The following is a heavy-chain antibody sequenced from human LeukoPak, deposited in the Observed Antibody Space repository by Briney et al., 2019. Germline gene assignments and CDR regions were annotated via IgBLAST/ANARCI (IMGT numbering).Heavy chain of an antibody. J-gene: IGHJ4*02. CDR3: TRGPIAAAGTPYFDY. D-gene: IGHD6-13*01. CDR2: IKSDGSST. CDR1: GFTFSSCW. V-gene: IGHV3-74*01. Sequence: GGSLRLSCAASGFTFSSCWMHWVRQAPGKGLVWVSRIKSDGSSTSYADSVKGRFTISRDNAKDTLYLQMNSLKTEDTAVYYCTRGPIAAAGTPYFDYWGQGTLVTVSS.